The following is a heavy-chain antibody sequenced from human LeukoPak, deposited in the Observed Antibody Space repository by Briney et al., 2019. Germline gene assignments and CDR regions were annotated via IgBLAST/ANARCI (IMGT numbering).Heavy chain of an antibody. D-gene: IGHD5-24*01. Sequence: SETLSLTCTVSGGSISSSSYYWGWIRQPPGKGLEWIGSIYYSGSTYYNPSLKSRVTISVDTPKNQFSLKLSSVTAADTAVYYCARRFRRDGYNTFDYWGQGTLVTVSS. CDR2: IYYSGST. CDR3: ARRFRRDGYNTFDY. CDR1: GGSISSSSYY. J-gene: IGHJ4*02. V-gene: IGHV4-39*01.